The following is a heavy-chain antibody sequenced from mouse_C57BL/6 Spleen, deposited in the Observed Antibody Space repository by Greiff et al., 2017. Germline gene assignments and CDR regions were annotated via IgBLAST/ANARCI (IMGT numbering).Heavy chain of an antibody. CDR2: ISSGSSTI. CDR1: GFTFSDYG. CDR3: ALITTVPYYAMDY. V-gene: IGHV5-17*01. D-gene: IGHD1-1*01. J-gene: IGHJ4*01. Sequence: EVKVVESGGGLVKPGGSLKLSCAASGFTFSDYGMHWVRQAPEKGLEWVAYISSGSSTIYYADTVKGRFTISRDNAKNTLFLQMTSLRSEDTAMYYCALITTVPYYAMDYWGQGTSVTVSS.